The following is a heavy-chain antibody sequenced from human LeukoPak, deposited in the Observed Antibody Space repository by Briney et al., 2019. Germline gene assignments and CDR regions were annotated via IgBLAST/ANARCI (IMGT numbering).Heavy chain of an antibody. CDR2: IKQDGSEK. J-gene: IGHJ3*02. CDR3: ARDTGIAVAGNKGAFDI. V-gene: IGHV3-7*01. Sequence: PGGSLRLSCAASGFTFSSYWMSWVRQAPGKGLEWVANIKQDGSEKYYVDSVKGRFTISRDNAKNSLYLQMNSLRAEDTAVYYCARDTGIAVAGNKGAFDIWGQGTMVTVSS. CDR1: GFTFSSYW. D-gene: IGHD6-19*01.